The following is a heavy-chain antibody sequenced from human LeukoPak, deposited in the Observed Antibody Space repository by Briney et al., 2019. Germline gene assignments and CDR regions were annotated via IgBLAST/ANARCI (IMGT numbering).Heavy chain of an antibody. CDR1: GGFISTYY. V-gene: IGHV4-59*01. CDR3: ARLRSSEFDL. J-gene: IGHJ2*01. D-gene: IGHD4-17*01. Sequence: SETLSLTCTVSGGFISTYYWNWIRQPPGKGLEWLGFLSSSGSTNYNPSLKSRVTFSLDTSKNQLSLNLSSVTAADTAVYYCARLRSSEFDLWGRGTLVTVSS. CDR2: LSSSGST.